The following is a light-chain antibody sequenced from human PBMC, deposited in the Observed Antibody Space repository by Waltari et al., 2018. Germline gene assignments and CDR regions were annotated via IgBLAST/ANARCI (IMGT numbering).Light chain of an antibody. J-gene: IGLJ3*02. CDR1: NSRAHI. CDR2: DDS. Sequence: SYALTQPPSVSVAPGQTATISCEGSNSRAHIVHWYQQRPGQDPVVVVYDDSARPAGIPERPSGSTSGNTATLTSSRVEAGDEADYYCQVGNDSDHPGVFGGGTRLTVL. CDR3: QVGNDSDHPGV. V-gene: IGLV3-21*02.